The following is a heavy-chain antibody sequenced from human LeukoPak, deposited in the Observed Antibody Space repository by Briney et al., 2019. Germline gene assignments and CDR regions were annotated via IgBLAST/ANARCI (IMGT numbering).Heavy chain of an antibody. CDR2: IKQDGSEK. V-gene: IGHV3-7*03. CDR1: GFTFSSYW. J-gene: IGHJ3*02. Sequence: GGSLRLSCAASGFTFSSYWMSWVRQAPGKGLEWVANIKQDGSEKYYVDSVKGRFTISRDNAKNSLYLQMNSLRAEDTAVYYCATDIKNGDGYNLDDAFDIWGQGTMVTVSS. D-gene: IGHD5-24*01. CDR3: ATDIKNGDGYNLDDAFDI.